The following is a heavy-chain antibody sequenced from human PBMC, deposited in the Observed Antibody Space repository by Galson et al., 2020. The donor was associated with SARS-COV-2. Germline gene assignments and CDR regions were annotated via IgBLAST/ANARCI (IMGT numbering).Heavy chain of an antibody. CDR2: IYYSGST. Sequence: SETLSLTCTVSGGSISSYYWSWIRQPPGKRLEWIGYIYYSGSTNYNPSLKSRVTISVDTSKNQFSLKLSSVTAADTAVYYCARESYGAHYWYFDLWGRGTLVTVSS. V-gene: IGHV4-59*13. CDR1: GGSISSYY. J-gene: IGHJ2*01. CDR3: ARESYGAHYWYFDL. D-gene: IGHD4-17*01.